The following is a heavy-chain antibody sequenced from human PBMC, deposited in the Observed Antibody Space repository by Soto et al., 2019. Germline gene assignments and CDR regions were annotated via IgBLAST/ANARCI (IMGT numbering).Heavy chain of an antibody. Sequence: SETLSLTCAVSGCSIDSGAFSLSWIRQPPGKGLEWIGYVTHSGTAYSIPSLNGRLPLSVDSSQTQFSLTLTSVTAADSAFYYCARIHWAQSSLDYWGRGILVTVSS. D-gene: IGHD6-19*01. CDR1: GCSIDSGAFS. CDR3: ARIHWAQSSLDY. V-gene: IGHV4-30-2*01. J-gene: IGHJ4*02. CDR2: VTHSGTA.